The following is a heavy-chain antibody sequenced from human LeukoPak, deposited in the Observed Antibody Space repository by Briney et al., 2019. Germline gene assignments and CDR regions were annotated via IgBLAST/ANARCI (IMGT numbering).Heavy chain of an antibody. Sequence: ASVKVSCKASGYTFTAYYVHWVRQAPGQGLEWIGWINPNTGDTNYAPKFQGKVTMIKDTSTNSAYMELNKLTSDDTAVYYCGRGNKSFDPWGQGTLVTVSS. CDR3: GRGNKSFDP. V-gene: IGHV1-2*02. J-gene: IGHJ5*02. CDR2: INPNTGDT. CDR1: GYTFTAYY.